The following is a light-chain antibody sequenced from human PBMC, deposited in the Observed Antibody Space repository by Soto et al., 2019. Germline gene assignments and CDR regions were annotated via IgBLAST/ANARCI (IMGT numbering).Light chain of an antibody. J-gene: IGKJ1*01. CDR3: QQYNNYPRT. Sequence: DIQMTQFPSTLSASVGDRVTITCRASQSVDTWLAWYQQKPGKAPSLLIYRASSLESGVPSRFSGSGSGTEFTVTIRSLQPDAFATYHCQQYNNYPRTFGQRTKVEVK. CDR2: RAS. CDR1: QSVDTW. V-gene: IGKV1-5*03.